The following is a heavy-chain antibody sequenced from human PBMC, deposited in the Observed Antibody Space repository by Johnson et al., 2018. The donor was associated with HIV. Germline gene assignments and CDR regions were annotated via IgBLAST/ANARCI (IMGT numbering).Heavy chain of an antibody. V-gene: IGHV3-30*02. J-gene: IGHJ3*01. CDR1: GFTFSSYG. Sequence: QVQLVESGGGVVQPGRSLRLSCAASGFTFSSYGMHWVRQAPGKGLEWVAFIRYDGSNKYYGESMKGRLIISRDNSKNMLYLEMQSLTTEDTAVYYCARGHTWPKSGFDCWGQGTIVTVSS. CDR2: IRYDGSNK. CDR3: ARGHTWPKSGFDC. D-gene: IGHD3-3*01.